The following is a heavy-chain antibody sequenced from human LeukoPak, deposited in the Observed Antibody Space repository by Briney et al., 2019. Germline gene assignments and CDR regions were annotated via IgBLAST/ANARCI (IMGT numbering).Heavy chain of an antibody. V-gene: IGHV1-3*03. CDR3: AKDRGGTGDFDY. J-gene: IGHJ4*02. CDR1: GYPFISYV. Sequence: ASVKVSCKASGYPFISYVIHWVRQAPGQRLEWMGWINPDNGNAEYSQKFQGRITITRDPSATTAYMELSGLRSEDMAMYYCAKDRGGTGDFDYWGQGTLVTVSS. D-gene: IGHD3-10*01. CDR2: INPDNGNA.